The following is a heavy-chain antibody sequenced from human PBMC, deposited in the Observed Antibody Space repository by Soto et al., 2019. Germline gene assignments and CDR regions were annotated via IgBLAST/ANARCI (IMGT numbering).Heavy chain of an antibody. D-gene: IGHD3-22*01. Sequence: QVQLVQSGAEVKKPGASVKVSCKASGYTFTSYAMHWVRQAPGQRLEWMGWLNAGNGNTKYSQKFQGRVTITRDTSASTAYMELSSLRSEDTPVYYCARDANYYDSSGYLSDWGQGTMVTVSS. CDR3: ARDANYYDSSGYLSD. CDR1: GYTFTSYA. J-gene: IGHJ3*01. CDR2: LNAGNGNT. V-gene: IGHV1-3*01.